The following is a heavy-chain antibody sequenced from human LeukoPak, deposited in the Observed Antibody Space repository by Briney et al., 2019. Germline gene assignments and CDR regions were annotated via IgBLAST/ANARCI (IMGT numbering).Heavy chain of an antibody. V-gene: IGHV1-46*01. D-gene: IGHD2-15*01. J-gene: IGHJ5*02. CDR1: GYTFTSYY. Sequence: ASVTVSCTASGYTFTSYYMHWVRQAPGQGLEWMGVINPSGCSTSYAQKFQGRVTMTRDTSTSTVYMELSSLRSEDTAVYYCARDPGYCSGGSCYGEGSFDPWGQGTLVTVSS. CDR3: ARDPGYCSGGSCYGEGSFDP. CDR2: INPSGCST.